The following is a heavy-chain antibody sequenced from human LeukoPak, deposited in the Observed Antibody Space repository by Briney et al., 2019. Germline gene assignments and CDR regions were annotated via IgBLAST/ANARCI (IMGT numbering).Heavy chain of an antibody. J-gene: IGHJ4*02. D-gene: IGHD5-18*01. CDR2: ISSSSSYI. V-gene: IGHV3-21*01. Sequence: GGSLRLSCAASGFTFSSYSMNWVRQAPGKGLEWVSSISSSSSYIYYADSVKGRFTISRDNAKNSLYLQMNSLRAEDTAVYYCARGAGYSYGFSSFDYWGQGTLVTVSS. CDR1: GFTFSSYS. CDR3: ARGAGYSYGFSSFDY.